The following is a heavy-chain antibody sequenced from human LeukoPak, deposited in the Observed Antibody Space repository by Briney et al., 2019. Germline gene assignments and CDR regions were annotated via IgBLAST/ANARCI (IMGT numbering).Heavy chain of an antibody. J-gene: IGHJ4*02. CDR2: ISGSGGGT. CDR3: ARDAYGDYAGYYFDY. CDR1: GFTFSSYA. Sequence: GGSLRLSCAASGFTFSSYAMSWVRQAPGKGLEWVSAISGSGGGTYYADSVKGRFTISRDNAKNSLYLQMNSLRAEDTAVYYCARDAYGDYAGYYFDYWGQGTLVTVSS. V-gene: IGHV3-23*01. D-gene: IGHD4-17*01.